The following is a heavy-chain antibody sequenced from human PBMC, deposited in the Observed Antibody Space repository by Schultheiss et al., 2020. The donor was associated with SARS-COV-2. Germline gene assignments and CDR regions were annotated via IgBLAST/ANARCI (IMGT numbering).Heavy chain of an antibody. CDR3: ARRRAGYSYGL. CDR1: GGSISSYY. CDR2: IYYSGST. D-gene: IGHD5-18*01. J-gene: IGHJ4*02. V-gene: IGHV4-59*01. Sequence: SQTLSLTCTVSGGSISSYYWSWIRQPPGKGLEWIGYIYYSGSTNYNPSLKSRLTMSIDRSKNQFSLKLSSVTAADTAVYYCARRRAGYSYGLWGQGTLVTVSS.